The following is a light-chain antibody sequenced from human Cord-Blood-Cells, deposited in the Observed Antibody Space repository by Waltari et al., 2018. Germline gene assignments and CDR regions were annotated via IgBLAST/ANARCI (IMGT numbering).Light chain of an antibody. CDR2: GAS. Sequence: EIVLTQSSGTLSLSPGERATLSCRASQSVSSSYLAWYQQKPGQAPRPLIYGASSRATVIPDRFSGSGSRTDFTLTISRLEPEDFAVYYCQQYGSSPYTFGQGTKLEIK. J-gene: IGKJ2*01. V-gene: IGKV3-20*01. CDR1: QSVSSSY. CDR3: QQYGSSPYT.